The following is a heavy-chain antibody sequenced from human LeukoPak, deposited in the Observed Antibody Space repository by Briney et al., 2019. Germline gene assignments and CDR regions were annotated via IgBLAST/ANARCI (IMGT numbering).Heavy chain of an antibody. V-gene: IGHV3-74*01. CDR3: ARCSSTGCASSPLAGYLY. CDR2: INSDDSRT. D-gene: IGHD2-2*01. CDR1: GFTFSNSW. J-gene: IGHJ4*02. Sequence: GGSLRLSCAASGFTFSNSWMHWVRHVPGKGRVWGSRINSDDSRTIYADSLKGRFTISRDNATTTLYLQMNSLRVDDTAVYYCARCSSTGCASSPLAGYLYWGQGTLVTVSS.